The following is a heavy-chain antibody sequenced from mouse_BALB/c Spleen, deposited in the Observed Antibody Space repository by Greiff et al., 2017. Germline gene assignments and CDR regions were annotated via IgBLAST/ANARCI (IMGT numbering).Heavy chain of an antibody. V-gene: IGHV5-6-3*01. J-gene: IGHJ3*01. CDR3: ARDNYGWFAY. Sequence: DVMLVESGGGLVQPGGSLKLSCAASGFTFSSYGMSWVRQTPDKRLELVATINSNGGSTYYPDSVKGRFTISRDNAKNTLYLQMSSLKSEDTAMYYCARDNYGWFAYWGQGTLVTVSA. D-gene: IGHD1-1*01. CDR2: INSNGGST. CDR1: GFTFSSYG.